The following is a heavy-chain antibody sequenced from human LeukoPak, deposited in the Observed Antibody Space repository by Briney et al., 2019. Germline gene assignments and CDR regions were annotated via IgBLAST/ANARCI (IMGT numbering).Heavy chain of an antibody. CDR1: GGSISSSSYY. J-gene: IGHJ4*02. Sequence: SETLSLTCTVSGGSISSSSYYWGLIRQPPGKWLEWIGSIYYSGSTYYNPSLKSRVTISVDTSKNQFSLKLSSVTAADTAVYYCARHTKMQWLALPYYFDYWGQGTLVTVSS. V-gene: IGHV4-39*01. CDR3: ARHTKMQWLALPYYFDY. D-gene: IGHD6-19*01. CDR2: IYYSGST.